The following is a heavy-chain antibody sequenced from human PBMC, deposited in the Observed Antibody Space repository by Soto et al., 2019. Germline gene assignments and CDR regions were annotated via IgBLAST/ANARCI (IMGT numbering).Heavy chain of an antibody. CDR3: ASQIWFGELLHDY. J-gene: IGHJ4*02. CDR2: IYYTGST. Sequence: PSDTLSLTCNVSSGSISRSSYYWVLKRHPPWKGLEWIGSIYYTGSTYYNPSLKSRVTISIDTSKNQFSLNLSSVTAADTAVYYCASQIWFGELLHDYWGQGTLVTVSS. D-gene: IGHD3-10*01. CDR1: SGSISRSSYY. V-gene: IGHV4-39*01.